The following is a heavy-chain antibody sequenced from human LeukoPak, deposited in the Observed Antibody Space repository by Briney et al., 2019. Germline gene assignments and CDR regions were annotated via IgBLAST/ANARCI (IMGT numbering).Heavy chain of an antibody. Sequence: PSETLSLTCAVYGGSFSGYYWSWIRQPPGKGLEWIGEINHSGSTNYNPSLKSRVTISVDTSKNQFSLKLSSVTAADTAVYYCAALMRQQYYFDYWGQGTLVTVYS. V-gene: IGHV4-34*01. CDR2: INHSGST. J-gene: IGHJ4*02. D-gene: IGHD4-11*01. CDR1: GGSFSGYY. CDR3: AALMRQQYYFDY.